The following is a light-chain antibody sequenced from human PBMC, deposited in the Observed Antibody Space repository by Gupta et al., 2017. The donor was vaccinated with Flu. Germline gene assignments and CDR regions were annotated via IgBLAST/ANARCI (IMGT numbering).Light chain of an antibody. CDR1: SSDIGGYNY. CDR2: DVT. CDR3: SSYSSNTAVLI. V-gene: IGLV2-14*03. J-gene: IGLJ2*01. Sequence: QSALTQPASVSGSPGQSITISCTGTSSDIGGYNYVSWYQHHPGKAPNLMIDDVTNRPSGLSDRFSASKSGNTASLSISGLQAEDEADDYCSSYSSNTAVLIFGGGTKLTVL.